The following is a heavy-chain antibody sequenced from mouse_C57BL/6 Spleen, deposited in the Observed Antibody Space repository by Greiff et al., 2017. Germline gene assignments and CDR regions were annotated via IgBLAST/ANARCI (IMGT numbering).Heavy chain of an antibody. D-gene: IGHD1-1*01. CDR1: GYSFTGYY. V-gene: IGHV1-42*01. Sequence: DVQLQESGPELVKPGASVKISCKASGYSFTGYYMNWVKQSPEKSLEWIGEINPSTGGTTYNQKFKAKATLTVDKSSSTAYMQLKSLTSEDSAVYYCARMDYYGSSYGYAMDYWGQGTSVTVSS. CDR3: ARMDYYGSSYGYAMDY. J-gene: IGHJ4*01. CDR2: INPSTGGT.